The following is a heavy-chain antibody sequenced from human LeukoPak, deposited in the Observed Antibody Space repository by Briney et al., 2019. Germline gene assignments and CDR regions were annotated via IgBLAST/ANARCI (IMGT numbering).Heavy chain of an antibody. D-gene: IGHD6-19*01. J-gene: IGHJ4*02. CDR1: GFSFSDFC. CDR2: INHPGTEK. V-gene: IGHV3-7*01. CDR3: TRDWLDASLDY. Sequence: PGGSLRPSCAASGFSFSDFCMSWVRQAPGKGLEWVAFINHPGTEKYYVDSVEGRFTISRDNAKNSLYLQMNSLRAEDTAIYYCTRDWLDASLDYWGQGVLVTVSS.